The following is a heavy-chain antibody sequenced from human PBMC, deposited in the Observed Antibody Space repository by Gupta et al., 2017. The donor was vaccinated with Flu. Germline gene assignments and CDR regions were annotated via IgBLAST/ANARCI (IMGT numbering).Heavy chain of an antibody. CDR1: GFTFEHYA. Sequence: EAQLVESGGGFVQPGRSLRLSCAASGFTFEHYAMHWVRQPPGKGLEWVSGISWNGDNTGYADSVRGRFTISRDNAKNSLELQMNSLRAEDTDFYYCAGDSKYDGSGTFYMPDQWGQGTLVTVSS. D-gene: IGHD3-10*01. V-gene: IGHV3-9*01. CDR3: AGDSKYDGSGTFYMPDQ. J-gene: IGHJ5*02. CDR2: ISWNGDNT.